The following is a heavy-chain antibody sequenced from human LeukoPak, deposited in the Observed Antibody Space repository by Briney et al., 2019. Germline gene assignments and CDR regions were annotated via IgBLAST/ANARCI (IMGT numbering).Heavy chain of an antibody. Sequence: GGSLRLSCAASGFTFSSYGMSWVRQAPGKGLEWVDRIKKKTDGGTTDYAAPVEGRFTISRDDSKNTLYVQMNSLKTEDTAVYYCTTSYYDSSGYLTWGQGTLVTVSS. J-gene: IGHJ4*02. CDR2: IKKKTDGGTT. CDR3: TTSYYDSSGYLT. D-gene: IGHD3-22*01. CDR1: GFTFSSYG. V-gene: IGHV3-15*01.